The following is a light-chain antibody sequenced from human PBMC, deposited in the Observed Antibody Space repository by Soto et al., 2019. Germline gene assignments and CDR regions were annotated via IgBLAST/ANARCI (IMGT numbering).Light chain of an antibody. Sequence: EIVLTQSPATLSLSPGERATLSCRASQSVGSYLAWYQQKPGQAPRLLIYDASSRATGIPARFSGSGSGTDFTLTISSLEPEDCAVYYCQQRSNWPYTFGQGTKLEIK. CDR3: QQRSNWPYT. CDR2: DAS. CDR1: QSVGSY. J-gene: IGKJ2*01. V-gene: IGKV3-11*01.